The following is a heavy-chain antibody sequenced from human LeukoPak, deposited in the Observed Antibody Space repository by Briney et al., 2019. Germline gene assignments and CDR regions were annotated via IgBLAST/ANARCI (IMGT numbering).Heavy chain of an antibody. Sequence: GGSLRLSWAASGFTFSSYAMSWVRRAPGKGLEWVSYISSSGGTIDYADSVKGRFTISRDNAKNSLYLQMNSLGAEDTAVYYCAKSSGNDDAFDIWGQGTMVTVSS. CDR3: AKSSGNDDAFDI. CDR1: GFTFSSYA. V-gene: IGHV3-48*04. D-gene: IGHD1-14*01. CDR2: ISSSGGTI. J-gene: IGHJ3*02.